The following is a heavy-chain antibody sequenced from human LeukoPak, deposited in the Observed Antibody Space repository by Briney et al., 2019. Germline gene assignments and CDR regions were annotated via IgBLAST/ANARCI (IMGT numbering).Heavy chain of an antibody. D-gene: IGHD2-21*01. CDR2: LNGGRT. CDR3: VKEVPTYGYFDY. V-gene: IGHV3-23*01. CDR1: GFTFSNYA. J-gene: IGHJ4*02. Sequence: TGGSLRLSCVASGFTFSNYAMGWVRQAPGRGLEWIAALNGGRTFFQDSVRGRCTISRDNSKSTLYLQLNSLTGDDTAVYYCVKEVPTYGYFDYWGRGTLVTVSS.